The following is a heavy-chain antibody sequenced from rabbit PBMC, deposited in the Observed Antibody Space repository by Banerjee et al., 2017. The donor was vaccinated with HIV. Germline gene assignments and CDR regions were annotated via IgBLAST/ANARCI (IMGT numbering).Heavy chain of an antibody. Sequence: QSLEESGGDLVKPGASLTLTCTASGFSFSSGYCMCWVRQAPGKGLEWFACIGVGSGDTNYASWAKGRFTISKTSSTTVTLQMTSLTAADTATYFCARDLYTYSYTGYAYATGKFNLRGPGTLVTVS. V-gene: IGHV1S40*01. D-gene: IGHD6-1*01. CDR1: GFSFSSGYC. CDR3: ARDLYTYSYTGYAYATGKFNL. CDR2: IGVGSGDT. J-gene: IGHJ4*01.